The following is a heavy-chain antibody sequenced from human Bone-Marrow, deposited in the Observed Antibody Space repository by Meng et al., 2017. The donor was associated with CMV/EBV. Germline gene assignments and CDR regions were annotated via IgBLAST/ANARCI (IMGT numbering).Heavy chain of an antibody. Sequence: GASMKISWAASGFTFSSYSMNWVRQAPGKGLEWVSSISSSSSYIYYADSVKGRFTISRGTAKNSLYLQMNSLRAEDTAVYYCARGIVGAHGAFDIWGQGTMVTVSS. D-gene: IGHD1-26*01. J-gene: IGHJ3*02. V-gene: IGHV3-21*01. CDR3: ARGIVGAHGAFDI. CDR2: ISSSSSYI. CDR1: GFTFSSYS.